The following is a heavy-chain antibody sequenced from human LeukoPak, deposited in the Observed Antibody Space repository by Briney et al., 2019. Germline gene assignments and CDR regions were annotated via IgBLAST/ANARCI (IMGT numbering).Heavy chain of an antibody. D-gene: IGHD5-18*01. J-gene: IGHJ4*02. CDR2: INPNSGGT. V-gene: IGHV1-2*02. Sequence: ASVKVSCKASGYTFTGYYMHWVRQAPGQGLEWMGWINPNSGGTNYAQKFQGRVTMTRDTSINTAYMELSRLRSDDTAVYYCARGYSYGYVEDYWGQGTLVTVSS. CDR3: ARGYSYGYVEDY. CDR1: GYTFTGYY.